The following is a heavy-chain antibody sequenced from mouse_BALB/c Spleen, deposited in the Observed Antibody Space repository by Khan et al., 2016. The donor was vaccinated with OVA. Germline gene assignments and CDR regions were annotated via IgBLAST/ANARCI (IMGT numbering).Heavy chain of an antibody. V-gene: IGHV1-31*01. D-gene: IGHD2-12*01. CDR1: GYSFTSYY. J-gene: IGHJ3*01. CDR3: TRHCYVAWFTY. Sequence: VQLTESGPELMKPGASVKISCKASGYSFTSYYIHWVMQRHGESLEWIGYIDPFSGGSNYNQKYKVKATLTVDKSSSTAYIHLSNLTSEDSAVYDCTRHCYVAWFTYWGQGNLVTVSA. CDR2: IDPFSGGS.